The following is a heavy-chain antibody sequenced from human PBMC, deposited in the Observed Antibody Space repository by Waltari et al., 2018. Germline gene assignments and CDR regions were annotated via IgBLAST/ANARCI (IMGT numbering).Heavy chain of an antibody. CDR2: VDPADGEA. J-gene: IGHJ3*02. CDR3: ATLATFTMTHDAFDI. D-gene: IGHD3-22*01. Sequence: EVQLVQSGAEVKKPGATVKISCKASGYTFTDYYIHWVQQAPGKGLEWMGRVDPADGEAKYAEKFQDRVTITADTSTYTVYMELRSLRSEDTAVFYCATLATFTMTHDAFDIWGQGSMVTVSS. CDR1: GYTFTDYY. V-gene: IGHV1-69-2*01.